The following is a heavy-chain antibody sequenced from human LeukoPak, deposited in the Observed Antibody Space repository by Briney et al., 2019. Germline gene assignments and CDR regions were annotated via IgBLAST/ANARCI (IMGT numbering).Heavy chain of an antibody. Sequence: SETLSLTCALYGGFLSGYYWSWIRPPPGKGLEWVGEINHSGSPNYNPSLKTRVTLPLDTSNNHFSLKLSSVTAADTAVYYCARGLRAYSSSSNWFDPWGQGTLVTVSS. CDR3: ARGLRAYSSSSNWFDP. CDR1: GGFLSGYY. CDR2: INHSGSP. D-gene: IGHD6-6*01. V-gene: IGHV4-34*01. J-gene: IGHJ5*02.